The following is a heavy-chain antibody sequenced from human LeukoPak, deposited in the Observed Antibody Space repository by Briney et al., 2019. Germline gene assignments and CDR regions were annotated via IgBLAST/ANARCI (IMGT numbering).Heavy chain of an antibody. J-gene: IGHJ3*02. CDR2: IYPGDSDT. CDR3: ARRFTYYYGSGSYPRGAFDI. Sequence: GESLKISCKGSGYSFTSYWIGWVRQMPGKGLEWMGIIYPGDSDTRYSPSFQGQVTISADKSISTAYLQWSSLKASDTAMYYCARRFTYYYGSGSYPRGAFDIWGQGTMVTVSS. CDR1: GYSFTSYW. V-gene: IGHV5-51*01. D-gene: IGHD3-10*01.